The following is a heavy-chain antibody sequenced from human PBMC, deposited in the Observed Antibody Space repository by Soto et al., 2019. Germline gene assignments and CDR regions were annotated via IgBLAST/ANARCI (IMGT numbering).Heavy chain of an antibody. CDR1: GFTLSTYW. CDR3: ARDADASDWYHYGMDV. D-gene: IGHD6-19*01. J-gene: IGHJ6*02. CDR2: IKQDGREK. V-gene: IGHV3-7*01. Sequence: GGSVRLSXAASGFTLSTYWMNWVRQAPGKGLEWVANIKQDGREKYYVDSVKGRFIISRDDAKNSLYLQMNSLRADDTAIYYRARDADASDWYHYGMDVWGQGTMVTVSS.